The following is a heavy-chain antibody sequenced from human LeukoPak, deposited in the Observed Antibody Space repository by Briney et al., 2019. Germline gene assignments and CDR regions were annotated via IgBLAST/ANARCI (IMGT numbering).Heavy chain of an antibody. CDR2: INWSGGST. Sequence: PGGSLRLSCTAFGFAFDEHGMSSVRQVPGKGLEWVAGINWSGGSTGYADPLRGRFTISRDNAKNSLYLQMDSLRAEDTALYYCARAPITSPFYFDYWGQGTLVTVSS. CDR3: ARAPITSPFYFDY. J-gene: IGHJ4*02. V-gene: IGHV3-20*04. D-gene: IGHD2-2*01. CDR1: GFAFDEHG.